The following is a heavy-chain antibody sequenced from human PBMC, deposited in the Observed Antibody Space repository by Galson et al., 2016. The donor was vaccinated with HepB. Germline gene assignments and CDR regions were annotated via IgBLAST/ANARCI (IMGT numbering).Heavy chain of an antibody. CDR2: LYTGGAT. D-gene: IGHD1-1*01. CDR1: GFRISANN. J-gene: IGHJ4*02. Sequence: SLRLSCAVSGFRISANNMTWVRQAPGKGLEWVSTLYTGGATYYAGSVQGRFTISSHTSKNTLFLDINNVAREDTAVYYCSTDSRYIVLSFPGSIEDYWGQGTLVIVSS. V-gene: IGHV3-53*04. CDR3: STDSRYIVLSFPGSIEDY.